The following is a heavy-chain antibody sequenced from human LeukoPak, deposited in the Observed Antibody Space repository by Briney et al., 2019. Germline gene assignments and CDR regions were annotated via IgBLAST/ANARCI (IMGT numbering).Heavy chain of an antibody. CDR3: ARDEGDIVVVPAANQNWFDP. Sequence: ASVKVSCKASGYTFSSDGISWVRQAHGQGLEWMGWISGYNGNTKYAQKFQGRVTMTTDTSTSTTYMELRSLRSDDTAVYYCARDEGDIVVVPAANQNWFDPWGQGTLVTVSS. D-gene: IGHD2-2*01. J-gene: IGHJ5*02. CDR2: ISGYNGNT. CDR1: GYTFSSDG. V-gene: IGHV1-18*01.